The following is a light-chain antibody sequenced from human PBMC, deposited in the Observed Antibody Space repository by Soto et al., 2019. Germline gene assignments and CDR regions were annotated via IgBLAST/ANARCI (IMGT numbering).Light chain of an antibody. CDR2: GAS. CDR3: QQHVSSVK. J-gene: IGKJ1*01. CDR1: QSVESCF. Sequence: IVLTQYPGSLSLSPGERATLSCRASQSVESCFFAWYQQKPGQAPRLLIYGASNRATGIPDRFSGRGSGTDCTLTISRLEPEDLAVYYCQQHVSSVKFGQGTNVQIK. V-gene: IGKV3-20*01.